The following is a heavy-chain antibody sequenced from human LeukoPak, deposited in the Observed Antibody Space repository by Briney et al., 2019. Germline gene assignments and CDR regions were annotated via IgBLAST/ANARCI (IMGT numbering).Heavy chain of an antibody. CDR2: ISDDGSNE. D-gene: IGHD5-12*01. Sequence: GGSLRLSCAASGFTFSSYAMHWVRQAPGKGLEWVAVISDDGSNEYYADSVKGRFTISRDNSKDTLYLQVNSLRAEDTAVYYCARGPSGYHNTGGQGTLVTVSS. CDR3: ARGPSGYHNT. CDR1: GFTFSSYA. V-gene: IGHV3-30*04. J-gene: IGHJ4*02.